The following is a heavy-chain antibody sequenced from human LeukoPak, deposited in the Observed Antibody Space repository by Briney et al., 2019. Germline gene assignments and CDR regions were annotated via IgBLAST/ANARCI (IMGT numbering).Heavy chain of an antibody. V-gene: IGHV1-2*02. Sequence: ASVKVSCKASGYTFTGYYMHWVRQAPGQGLEWMGWINPNSGGTNYAQKFQGRVTMTRDTSISTAYMELSRLRSDDTAVYYCARDGYSSGWYLWGNDYWGQGTLVTVSS. CDR2: INPNSGGT. J-gene: IGHJ4*02. CDR3: ARDGYSSGWYLWGNDY. CDR1: GYTFTGYY. D-gene: IGHD6-19*01.